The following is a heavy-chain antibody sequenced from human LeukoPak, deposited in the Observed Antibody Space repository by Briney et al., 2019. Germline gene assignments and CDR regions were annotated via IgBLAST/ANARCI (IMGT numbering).Heavy chain of an antibody. V-gene: IGHV4-31*03. CDR2: IYYSGST. D-gene: IGHD6-13*01. CDR3: ARGPYSSPTQY. Sequence: TLSLTCTVSGGSISSGGYYWSWIRQHPGKGLEWIGYIYYSGSTYYNPSLKSRVTISVDTSKNQFSLKLSSVTAADTAVYYCARGPYSSPTQYWGQGTLVTVSS. J-gene: IGHJ4*02. CDR1: GGSISSGGYY.